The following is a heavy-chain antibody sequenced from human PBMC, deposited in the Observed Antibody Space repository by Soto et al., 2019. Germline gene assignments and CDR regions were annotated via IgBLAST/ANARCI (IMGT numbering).Heavy chain of an antibody. D-gene: IGHD3-10*01. V-gene: IGHV4-34*01. Sequence: SETLSLTCAVYGGSFSGYYWSWIRQPPGKGLEWIGEINHSGSTNYNPSLKSRVTISVDTSKNQFSLKLSSVTAADTAVYYCARGNPSITMVRGSNWFDPWGQGTLVTVSS. CDR1: GGSFSGYY. CDR3: ARGNPSITMVRGSNWFDP. J-gene: IGHJ5*02. CDR2: INHSGST.